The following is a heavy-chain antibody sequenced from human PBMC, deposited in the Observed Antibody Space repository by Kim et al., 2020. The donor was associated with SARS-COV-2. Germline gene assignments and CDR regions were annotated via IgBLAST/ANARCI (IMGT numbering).Heavy chain of an antibody. Sequence: GGSLRLSCAASGFTFNTYWMSWGRQAPGKGPEWVANINLDGTRKSYMDSVKGRFTISRDNAENSLYLQMNILRAEDTSVYYCARENGYKNDYWGLGTLVTVSS. CDR1: GFTFNTYW. CDR3: ARENGYKNDY. V-gene: IGHV3-7*01. CDR2: INLDGTRK. D-gene: IGHD5-18*01. J-gene: IGHJ4*02.